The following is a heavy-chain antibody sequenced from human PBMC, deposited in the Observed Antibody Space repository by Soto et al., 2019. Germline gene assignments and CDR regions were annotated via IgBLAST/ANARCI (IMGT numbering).Heavy chain of an antibody. D-gene: IGHD3-22*01. J-gene: IGHJ4*02. CDR2: INIDGSST. Sequence: LRLSCAASGFSFSSYWMHWVRQAPGKGLVWVSRINIDGSSTNYADSVKGRFTISRDNAKNTLYLQMISLRAEDTALYYCASSYYYDSSAYYFLGYWGQGTLVTVSS. CDR1: GFSFSSYW. CDR3: ASSYYYDSSAYYFLGY. V-gene: IGHV3-74*01.